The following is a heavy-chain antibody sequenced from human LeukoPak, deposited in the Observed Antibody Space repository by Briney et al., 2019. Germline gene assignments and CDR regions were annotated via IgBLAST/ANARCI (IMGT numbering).Heavy chain of an antibody. Sequence: EASVKVSCKASGYTFTGYYLHWVRQAPGQGLEWMGWINPNSGDTNYGQKFQGRVTMTRDTSTSTVYMELSSLRSEDTAVYYCARGRGAMVRGVIITNFDYWGQGTLVTVSS. D-gene: IGHD3-10*01. CDR3: ARGRGAMVRGVIITNFDY. CDR2: INPNSGDT. CDR1: GYTFTGYY. J-gene: IGHJ4*02. V-gene: IGHV1-2*02.